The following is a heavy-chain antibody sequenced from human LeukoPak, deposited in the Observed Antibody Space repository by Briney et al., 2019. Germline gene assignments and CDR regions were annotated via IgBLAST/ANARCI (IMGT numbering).Heavy chain of an antibody. Sequence: GGSLRLSCAASGFTFSSYVMHWVRQAPGQGLEYVSAISSNGGSTYYPNSVKGRFTISRDNSKNTLYLQMGSLRAEDMAIYYCARSERYCTNGICYTNGGFDHWGQGTLVTVSS. CDR2: ISSNGGST. CDR1: GFTFSSYV. D-gene: IGHD2-8*01. CDR3: ARSERYCTNGICYTNGGFDH. J-gene: IGHJ4*02. V-gene: IGHV3-64*01.